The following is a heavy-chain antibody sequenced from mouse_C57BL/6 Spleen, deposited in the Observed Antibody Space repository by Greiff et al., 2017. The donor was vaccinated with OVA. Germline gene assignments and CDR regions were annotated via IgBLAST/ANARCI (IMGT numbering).Heavy chain of an antibody. CDR1: GYTFTSYW. J-gene: IGHJ3*01. CDR3: ARGGSTPWLAY. Sequence: QVQLQQPGAELVRPGTSVKLSCKASGYTFTSYWMHWVKQRPGQGLEWIGVIDPSDSYTNYNQKFKGKATLTVDTSSSTAYMQLSSLTSEDSAVYYCARGGSTPWLAYWGQGTLVTVSA. CDR2: IDPSDSYT. V-gene: IGHV1-59*01. D-gene: IGHD6-1*01.